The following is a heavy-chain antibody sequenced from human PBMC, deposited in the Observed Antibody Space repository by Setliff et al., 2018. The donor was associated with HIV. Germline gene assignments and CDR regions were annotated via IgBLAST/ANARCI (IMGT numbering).Heavy chain of an antibody. V-gene: IGHV1-18*01. D-gene: IGHD5-12*01. CDR3: ASDNRCGSPPPGYFHY. CDR1: GYTFINYG. J-gene: IGHJ4*02. Sequence: ASVKVSCKASGYTFINYGISWVRQTPGQGLEWMGWISAYNGNTNFAQNLQDRVTVTTDTSTNTAYMELKSRRSDDTAVYYCASDNRCGSPPPGYFHYWGQGMLVTVSS. CDR2: ISAYNGNT.